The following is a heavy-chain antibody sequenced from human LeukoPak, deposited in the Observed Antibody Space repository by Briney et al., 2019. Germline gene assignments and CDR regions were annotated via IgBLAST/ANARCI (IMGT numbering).Heavy chain of an antibody. V-gene: IGHV3-23*01. CDR2: ISGSGGKT. J-gene: IGHJ2*01. Sequence: GGSLRLSCAASGFTFSNYAMSWVRQAPGKGLEWGSGISGSGGKTYYADSVKGRFTISRDNFKNTLYLQMNSLRAEDTAVYYCAKDWTGTKPFDLWGRGTLVTVSS. CDR1: GFTFSNYA. D-gene: IGHD3/OR15-3a*01. CDR3: AKDWTGTKPFDL.